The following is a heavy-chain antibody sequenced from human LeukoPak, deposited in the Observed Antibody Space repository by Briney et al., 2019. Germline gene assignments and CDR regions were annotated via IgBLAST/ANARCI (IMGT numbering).Heavy chain of an antibody. CDR2: ISAYNGNT. D-gene: IGHD4-23*01. CDR1: GYTFTSYG. V-gene: IGHV1-18*01. CDR3: ARFRFNDYGGINWFDP. J-gene: IGHJ5*02. Sequence: ASVQVTCKASGYTFTSYGISWVRQAPGQGLEWMGWISAYNGNTNNAQKLQGRVTMTPDTSTSTAYMELRSLRSGDTAVHYCARFRFNDYGGINWFDPWGQRTLVTVSS.